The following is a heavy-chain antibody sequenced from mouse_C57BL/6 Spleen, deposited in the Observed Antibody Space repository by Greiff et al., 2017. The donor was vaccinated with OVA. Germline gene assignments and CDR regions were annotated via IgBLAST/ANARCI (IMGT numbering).Heavy chain of an antibody. V-gene: IGHV7-3*01. J-gene: IGHJ2*01. CDR3: ARSPITSVVAHFDY. D-gene: IGHD1-1*01. CDR2: IRNKANGYTT. CDR1: GFTFTDYY. Sequence: EVQGVESGGGLVQPGGSLSLSCAASGFTFTDYYMSWVRQPPGKALEWLGFIRNKANGYTTEYSASVKGRFTISRDNSQSFLYLQMNALRAEDSATYYCARSPITSVVAHFDYWGQGTTLTVSS.